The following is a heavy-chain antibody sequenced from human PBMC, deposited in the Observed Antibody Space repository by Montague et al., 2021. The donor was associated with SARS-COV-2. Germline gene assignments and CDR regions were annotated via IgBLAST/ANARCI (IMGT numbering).Heavy chain of an antibody. CDR3: ARDRGRITTWCLDALDI. CDR1: GGSISSGSYY. Sequence: TLSLTCTVSGGSISSGSYYWNWIREHPGKGLEFIVFIYSSVSTYYNPSLQIRVSISVDTSKNQFSLKLTSVTAAATAVYYCARDRGRITTWCLDALDIWGQGTMVTVSS. V-gene: IGHV4-31*03. D-gene: IGHD3-22*01. J-gene: IGHJ3*02. CDR2: IYSSVST.